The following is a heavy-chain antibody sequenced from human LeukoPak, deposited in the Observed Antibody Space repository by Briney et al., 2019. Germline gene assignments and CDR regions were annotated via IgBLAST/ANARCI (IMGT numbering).Heavy chain of an antibody. D-gene: IGHD3-9*01. CDR2: IYYSGST. J-gene: IGHJ4*02. CDR3: ARGPSYYDVLQDY. V-gene: IGHV4-59*12. Sequence: PSETLSLTCTVSGGSISSYYWSWIRQPPGKGLEWIGYIYYSGSTNYNPSLKSRVTISVDTSKNQFSLKLSSVTAADTAVYYCARGPSYYDVLQDYWGQGTLVTVSS. CDR1: GGSISSYY.